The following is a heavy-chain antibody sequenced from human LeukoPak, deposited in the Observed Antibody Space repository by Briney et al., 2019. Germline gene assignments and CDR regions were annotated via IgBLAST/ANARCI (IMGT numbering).Heavy chain of an antibody. CDR1: GGSFSGYY. CDR2: INHSGST. Sequence: SETLSLTCAVYGGSFSGYYWSWIRQPPGKGLEWIGEINHSGSTNYNPSLKSRVTISVDTSKNQFSLKLSSVTAADTAVYYCARHPLTVAGFFGNWFDPWGQGTLVTVSS. J-gene: IGHJ5*02. D-gene: IGHD6-19*01. CDR3: ARHPLTVAGFFGNWFDP. V-gene: IGHV4-34*01.